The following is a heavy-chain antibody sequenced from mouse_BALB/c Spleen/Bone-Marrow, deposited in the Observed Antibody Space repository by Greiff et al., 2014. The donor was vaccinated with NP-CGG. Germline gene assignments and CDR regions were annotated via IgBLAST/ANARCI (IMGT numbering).Heavy chain of an antibody. CDR3: ANYYYGSHFDY. D-gene: IGHD1-1*01. CDR2: IDPANGNT. Sequence: VQLKESGAALVKPGASVKLSCTASGFNIKDTYMHWVKQRPEQGLEWIGRIDPANGNTKYDPKFQSKATITADTSSNTAYLQLSSLTSEDTAVYYCANYYYGSHFDYWGQGTTLTVSS. V-gene: IGHV14-3*02. CDR1: GFNIKDTY. J-gene: IGHJ2*01.